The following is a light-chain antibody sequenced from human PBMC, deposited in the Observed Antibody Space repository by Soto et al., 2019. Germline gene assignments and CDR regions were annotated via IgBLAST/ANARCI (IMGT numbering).Light chain of an antibody. CDR3: QQSYNTPRT. J-gene: IGKJ1*01. CDR1: QPISDY. V-gene: IGKV1-39*01. Sequence: DIQMTQSPSSLSASVGDRVIITCRTSQPISDYLNWYQQKPGKAHSLLIYTSSNLQTGVPSRFSGSGSGTHFTLTINSLQPEDFATYYYQQSYNTPRTFGQGTQVDIK. CDR2: TSS.